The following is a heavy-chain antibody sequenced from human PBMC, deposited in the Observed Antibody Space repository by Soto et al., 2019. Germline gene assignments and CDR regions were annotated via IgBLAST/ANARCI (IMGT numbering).Heavy chain of an antibody. J-gene: IGHJ4*02. V-gene: IGHV1-8*02. CDR1: GYTFTTYA. Sequence: GASVKVSCKASGYTFTTYAIHWVRQATGQGLEWMGWINPNTGYTDYAQKFQGRVTMTGNTSITTAYMELNSLRAEDTAVYYCAVAVAGPTAIGYWGQGTLVTVSS. D-gene: IGHD6-19*01. CDR2: INPNTGYT. CDR3: AVAVAGPTAIGY.